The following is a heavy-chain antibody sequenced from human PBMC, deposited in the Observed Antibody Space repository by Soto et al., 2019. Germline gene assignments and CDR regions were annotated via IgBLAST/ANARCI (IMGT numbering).Heavy chain of an antibody. J-gene: IGHJ4*02. Sequence: QVQLVESGGGVVQPGRSLRLSCAASGFTFSSYGMHWVRQAPGKGLEWVAVIWYDGSNKYYADSVKGRFTISRDNSKNTLYLQMNTLRAEDTAVYYCARVRDGWSYFDYWGQGTLVTVSS. V-gene: IGHV3-33*01. CDR2: IWYDGSNK. CDR3: ARVRDGWSYFDY. CDR1: GFTFSSYG. D-gene: IGHD6-19*01.